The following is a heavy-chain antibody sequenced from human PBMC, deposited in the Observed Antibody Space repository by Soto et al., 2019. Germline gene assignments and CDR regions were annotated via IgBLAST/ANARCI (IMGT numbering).Heavy chain of an antibody. J-gene: IGHJ4*02. V-gene: IGHV3-15*01. Sequence: NPGGSLRLSCVASGLTFNNAWTNWVRQAPGKGLEWVGRIRSKSDGGTTDYAAPVKGRFTISRDDSKNMVDLQMSSLKTEDTAIYYCTTYSGAAFEYWGQGALVTVSS. CDR2: IRSKSDGGTT. D-gene: IGHD1-26*01. CDR3: TTYSGAAFEY. CDR1: GLTFNNAW.